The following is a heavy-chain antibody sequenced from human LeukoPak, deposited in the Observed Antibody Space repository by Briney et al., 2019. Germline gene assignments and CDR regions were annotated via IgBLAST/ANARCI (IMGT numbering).Heavy chain of an antibody. Sequence: SVKVSCKASGYTFTGYYMHWVRQAPGQGLEWMGGIIPIFGTANYAQKFQGRVTITADESTSTAYMELSSLRSEDTAVYYCAKAQYYYDSSGWRYFDYWGQGTLVTVSS. V-gene: IGHV1-69*13. CDR2: IIPIFGTA. CDR1: GYTFTGYY. CDR3: AKAQYYYDSSGWRYFDY. D-gene: IGHD3-22*01. J-gene: IGHJ4*02.